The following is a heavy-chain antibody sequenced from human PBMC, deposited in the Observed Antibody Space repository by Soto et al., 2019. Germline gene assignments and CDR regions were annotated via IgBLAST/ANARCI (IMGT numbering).Heavy chain of an antibody. V-gene: IGHV5-51*01. J-gene: IGHJ4*02. D-gene: IGHD6-6*01. CDR1: GYSFTSYW. Sequence: DSLTISCKGSGYSFTSYWIGLVRQMPGKGLEWMGIIYPGDSDTRYSPSFQGQVTISADKSISTAYLQWSRLKASDTAMYYCARHPLPYSSSSRPPFDYWGQGTLVTVSS. CDR2: IYPGDSDT. CDR3: ARHPLPYSSSSRPPFDY.